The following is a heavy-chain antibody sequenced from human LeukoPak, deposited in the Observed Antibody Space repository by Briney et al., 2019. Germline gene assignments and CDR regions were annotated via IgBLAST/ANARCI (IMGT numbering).Heavy chain of an antibody. CDR1: GITFRSYA. J-gene: IGHJ4*02. Sequence: GGSLRLSCAASGITFRSYAMHWVRQAPGKGLEYVSGISSNGGSTYYANSVKGRFTISRDNSKNTLYLQMGSLRAEDMAVYYCARIWSGSSTPLDYWGQGTLVTVSS. V-gene: IGHV3-64*01. CDR3: ARIWSGSSTPLDY. CDR2: ISSNGGST. D-gene: IGHD1-26*01.